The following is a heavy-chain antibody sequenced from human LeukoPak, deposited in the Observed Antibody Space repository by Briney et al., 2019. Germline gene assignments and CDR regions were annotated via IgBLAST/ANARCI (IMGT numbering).Heavy chain of an antibody. J-gene: IGHJ4*02. CDR2: INPNSGGT. Sequence: ASVKVSCKASGYTFTGYYMHWVRQAPGQGLEWMGWINPNSGGTNYAQKFQGRVTMTRDTFISTAYMELSRLRSDDTAVYYCARDLGSSWYSLDYWGQGTLVTVSS. D-gene: IGHD6-13*01. CDR3: ARDLGSSWYSLDY. CDR1: GYTFTGYY. V-gene: IGHV1-2*02.